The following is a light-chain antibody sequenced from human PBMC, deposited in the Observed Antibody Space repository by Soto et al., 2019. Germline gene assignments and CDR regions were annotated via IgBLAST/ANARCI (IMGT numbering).Light chain of an antibody. V-gene: IGLV2-14*03. CDR2: DVS. Sequence: QSVLTQPASVSGSPGQSITISCTGTSSDVGGYNWVAWYQQHPGKAPKLMICDVSNRPSGVSNRFSGSKSGNTASLTISWLQAEDEADYYCSSYTSSSSVVFGGGTKVTVL. J-gene: IGLJ3*02. CDR3: SSYTSSSSVV. CDR1: SSDVGGYNW.